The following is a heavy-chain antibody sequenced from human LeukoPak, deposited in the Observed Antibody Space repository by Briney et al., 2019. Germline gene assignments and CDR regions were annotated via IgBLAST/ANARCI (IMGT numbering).Heavy chain of an antibody. CDR2: IIPIFGTA. CDR3: ARADKDFDWLLTPHPFDY. J-gene: IGHJ4*02. CDR1: GYTFTSYD. V-gene: IGHV1-69*13. D-gene: IGHD3-9*01. Sequence: SVKVSCKASGYTFTSYDINWVRQATGQGLEWMGGIIPIFGTANYAQKFQGRVTITADESTSTAYMELSSLRSEDTAVYYCARADKDFDWLLTPHPFDYWGQGTLVTVSS.